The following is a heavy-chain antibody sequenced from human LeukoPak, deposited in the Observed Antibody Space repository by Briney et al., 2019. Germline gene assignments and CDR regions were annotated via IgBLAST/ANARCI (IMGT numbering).Heavy chain of an antibody. V-gene: IGHV3-74*01. D-gene: IGHD6-13*01. CDR2: INSDGSST. J-gene: IGHJ6*02. CDR1: GFTFSSYW. Sequence: GGSLRLSCAASGFTFSSYWMHWVRQAPGKGLVWVSRINSDGSSTSYADSVKGRFTISRDNSKNTLYLQMNSLRAEDTAVYYCARDPMTAAGSKDGMDVWGQGTTVTVSS. CDR3: ARDPMTAAGSKDGMDV.